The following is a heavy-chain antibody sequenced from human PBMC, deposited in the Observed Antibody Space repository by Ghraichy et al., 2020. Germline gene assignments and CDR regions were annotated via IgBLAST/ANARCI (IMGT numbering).Heavy chain of an antibody. CDR3: AKMVGLRSGWYAGMDV. V-gene: IGHV3-30*18. CDR1: GFTFSSYG. J-gene: IGHJ6*02. CDR2: ISYDGSNK. D-gene: IGHD6-19*01. Sequence: GESLRLSCAASGFTFSSYGMHWVRQAPGKGLEWVAVISYDGSNKYYADSVKGRFTISRDNSKNTLYLQMNSLRAEDTAVYYCAKMVGLRSGWYAGMDVWGQGTTVTVSS.